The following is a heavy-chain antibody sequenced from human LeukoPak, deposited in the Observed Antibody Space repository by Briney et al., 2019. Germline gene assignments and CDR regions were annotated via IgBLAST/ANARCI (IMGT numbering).Heavy chain of an antibody. V-gene: IGHV4-4*09. J-gene: IGHJ6*03. CDR1: GGSISSYY. Sequence: SETLSLTCTVSGGSISSYYWSWIRQPPGKGLEWIGYIYTSGSTNYNPSLKSRVTISVDTSKNQFSLKLSSVTAADTAVYYCARLMVHGYYYCMDVWGKGTTVTVSS. CDR2: IYTSGST. CDR3: ARLMVHGYYYCMDV. D-gene: IGHD2-8*01.